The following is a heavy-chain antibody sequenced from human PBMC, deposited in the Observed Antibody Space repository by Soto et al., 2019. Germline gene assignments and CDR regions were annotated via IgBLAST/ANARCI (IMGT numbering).Heavy chain of an antibody. D-gene: IGHD1-1*01. CDR3: AREYSYYYYGMDV. Sequence: ASVKVSCKVSGYTLTELSMHWVRQAPGKGLEWMGGFDPEDGETIYAQKFQGRVTMTADTSTNTAYMELSSLRSEDTAVYYCAREYSYYYYGMDVWGQGTTVTASS. J-gene: IGHJ6*02. CDR1: GYTLTELS. CDR2: FDPEDGET. V-gene: IGHV1-24*01.